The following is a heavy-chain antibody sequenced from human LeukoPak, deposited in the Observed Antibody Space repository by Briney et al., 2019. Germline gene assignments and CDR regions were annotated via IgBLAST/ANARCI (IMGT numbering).Heavy chain of an antibody. CDR2: INGDGGST. CDR1: GFTFSSYW. V-gene: IGHV3-74*03. D-gene: IGHD5-24*01. J-gene: IGHJ4*02. CDR3: TRSLNYGFDY. Sequence: PGGALRLSCAASGFTFSSYWMHWVRQAPGKGLVWVSHINGDGGSTTYADSVRGRFTISRDNAKNTLYLQMNSLRAEDTAVFCCTRSLNYGFDYWGQGTLVTVSS.